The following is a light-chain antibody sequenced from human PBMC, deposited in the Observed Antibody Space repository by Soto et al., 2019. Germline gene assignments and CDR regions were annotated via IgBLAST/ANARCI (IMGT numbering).Light chain of an antibody. J-gene: IGKJ2*01. Sequence: EIVMTQSPATLSVSPGERATLSCRASQCISYNLAWYQQKPGQAPRLLIYGASTRATSIPARFSGSGSGTEFTLTISSLQSEDFAVYYCQQYNNWPPYTFGQGTKLEIK. CDR2: GAS. V-gene: IGKV3-15*01. CDR1: QCISYN. CDR3: QQYNNWPPYT.